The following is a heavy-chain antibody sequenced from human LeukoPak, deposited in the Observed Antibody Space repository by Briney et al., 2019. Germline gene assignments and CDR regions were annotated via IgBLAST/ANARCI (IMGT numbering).Heavy chain of an antibody. D-gene: IGHD4-17*01. CDR1: AFTFSSYG. Sequence: GGSLRLSCAASAFTFSSYGMHWVRQAPGKGLEWVGRIKSKTDGGTTDYAAPVKGRFTISRDDSKNTLYLQMNSLKTEDTAVYYCTTDRINGDYVRVDYWGQGTLVTVSS. CDR2: IKSKTDGGTT. CDR3: TTDRINGDYVRVDY. V-gene: IGHV3-15*01. J-gene: IGHJ4*02.